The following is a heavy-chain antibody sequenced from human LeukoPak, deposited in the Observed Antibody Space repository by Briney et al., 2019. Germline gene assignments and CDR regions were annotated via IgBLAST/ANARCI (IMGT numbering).Heavy chain of an antibody. CDR2: ISNNGGTT. D-gene: IGHD1-26*01. CDR3: ARVASSGTYGDY. Sequence: GSLRLSCAASGFTFSSYTMRWVRQAPGKVLEYVSAISNNGGTTYYANSVKGRFTISRDNSKNTLYLQMGGLRVEDMAVYYCARVASSGTYGDYWGQGTLVTVSS. J-gene: IGHJ4*02. CDR1: GFTFSSYT. V-gene: IGHV3-64*01.